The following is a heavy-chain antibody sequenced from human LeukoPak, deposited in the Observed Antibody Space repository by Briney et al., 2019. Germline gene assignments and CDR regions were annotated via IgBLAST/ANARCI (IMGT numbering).Heavy chain of an antibody. Sequence: SVKVSCKASGGTFSSYAISWVRQAPGQGLEWMGGIIPIFGTANYAQKFQGRVTITTDESTSTAYMELSSLRSEDTAVYYCASFPWDLRPTWGQGTLVSVAS. CDR1: GGTFSSYA. D-gene: IGHD1-26*01. V-gene: IGHV1-69*05. CDR3: ASFPWDLRPT. J-gene: IGHJ4*02. CDR2: IIPIFGTA.